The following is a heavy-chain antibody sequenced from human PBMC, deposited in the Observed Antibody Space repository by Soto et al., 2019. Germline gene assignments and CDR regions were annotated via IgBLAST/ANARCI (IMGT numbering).Heavy chain of an antibody. CDR2: IYTTRSP. Sequence: QVQLQESGPGLVKPSETLSLTSTVSGDSVSKYYWNWIRQPAGKGLEWIGRIYTTRSPNYNPSLKSRVTMSVDTSKNQFSLKLNLSSVTAADTAVYYCARSPAYGDYANLDTWGQGTLVTVSS. CDR3: ARSPAYGDYANLDT. J-gene: IGHJ5*02. V-gene: IGHV4-4*07. D-gene: IGHD4-17*01. CDR1: GDSVSKYY.